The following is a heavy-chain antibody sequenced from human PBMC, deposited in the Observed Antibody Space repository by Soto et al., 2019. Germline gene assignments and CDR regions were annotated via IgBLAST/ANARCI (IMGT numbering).Heavy chain of an antibody. J-gene: IGHJ5*02. V-gene: IGHV5-51*01. CDR3: ARPEIPTRSDDYDYPFDL. Sequence: GESLKISCKGSGYTFTNYWIGWVRLMPGKGLEWMGIIHPVDSDTRYNPSFQGQVTISVDKSTSTASLTWNSLESSDTAIYYCARPEIPTRSDDYDYPFDLWGQGTLVTVSS. CDR2: IHPVDSDT. D-gene: IGHD3-16*01. CDR1: GYTFTNYW.